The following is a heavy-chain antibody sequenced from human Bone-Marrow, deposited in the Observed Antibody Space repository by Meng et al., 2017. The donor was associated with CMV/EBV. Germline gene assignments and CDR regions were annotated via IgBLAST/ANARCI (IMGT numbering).Heavy chain of an antibody. CDR3: ARNDFWSGYSPVY. V-gene: IGHV4-39*01. CDR2: IYYSGST. CDR1: RGSISDYY. Sequence: GSLRLSCTVSRGSISDYYWTWIRQPPGKGLEWIGSIYYSGSTYYNPSLKSRVTISVDTSKNQFSLKLSSVTAADTAVYYCARNDFWSGYSPVYWGQGTRVTVSS. J-gene: IGHJ4*02. D-gene: IGHD3-3*01.